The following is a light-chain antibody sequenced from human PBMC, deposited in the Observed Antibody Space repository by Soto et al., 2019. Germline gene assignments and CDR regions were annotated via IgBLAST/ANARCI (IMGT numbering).Light chain of an antibody. V-gene: IGKV3-20*01. J-gene: IGKJ2*01. CDR2: ATS. CDR1: QSVVSKF. CDR3: HQYGSPPMSA. Sequence: EIVLTQSPGTLSLSPGERATLSCRASQSVVSKFFAWYQQKPGQAPRLLIYATSSRATGIPDRFSGGGSGTDFSLTSSSMEPEDFAVYYCHQYGSPPMSAFGQGTKLEIK.